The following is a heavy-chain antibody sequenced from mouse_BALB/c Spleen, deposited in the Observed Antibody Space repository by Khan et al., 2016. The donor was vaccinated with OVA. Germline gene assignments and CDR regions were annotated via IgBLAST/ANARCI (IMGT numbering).Heavy chain of an antibody. CDR2: ISTYYGHA. V-gene: IGHV1S137*01. Sequence: QIQLVQSGAELVRPGVSLKISCTGSGYTFTAFSMHWVKQSHAMSLEWIGVISTYYGHATYNQKFKDTATMTVDKSSSTAYMELASLTSEDSAILLCRRGGGGSSFAYGGQGTLGNGSA. CDR3: RRGGGGSSFAY. D-gene: IGHD1-1*01. CDR1: GYTFTAFS. J-gene: IGHJ3*01.